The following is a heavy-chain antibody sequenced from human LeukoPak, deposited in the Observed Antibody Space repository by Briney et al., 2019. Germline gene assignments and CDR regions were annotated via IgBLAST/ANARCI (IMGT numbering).Heavy chain of an antibody. V-gene: IGHV1-69*05. J-gene: IGHJ3*02. CDR3: ASLSHSGFNAFDI. CDR2: IIPVFGTA. D-gene: IGHD3-22*01. Sequence: ASVKVSCKASGGTFSSYAISWVRQAPGQGLEWMGGIIPVFGTANYAQKFQGRVTITTDESTSTAYMELSSLRSEDTAVYYCASLSHSGFNAFDIWGQGTMVTVSS. CDR1: GGTFSSYA.